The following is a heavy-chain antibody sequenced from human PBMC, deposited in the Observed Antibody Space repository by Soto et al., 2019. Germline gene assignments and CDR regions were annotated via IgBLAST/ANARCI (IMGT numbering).Heavy chain of an antibody. J-gene: IGHJ3*02. CDR3: ARGGQTTGTAPAFDI. V-gene: IGHV4-59*08. Sequence: PSETLSLTCTVSGCSISSYYWSWIRQPPGKGLEWIGYIYYSGSTNYNPSLKSRVTISVDTSKNQFSLKLSSVTAADTAVYYCARGGQTTGTAPAFDIWGQGTMVTVSS. D-gene: IGHD1-1*01. CDR1: GCSISSYY. CDR2: IYYSGST.